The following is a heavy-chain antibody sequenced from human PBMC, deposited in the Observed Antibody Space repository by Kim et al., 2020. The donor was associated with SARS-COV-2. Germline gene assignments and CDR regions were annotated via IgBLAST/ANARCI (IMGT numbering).Heavy chain of an antibody. V-gene: IGHV1-3*01. D-gene: IGHD2-2*01. CDR3: ARDRTPFAGKYCSSTSCYSHGNWYFDI. J-gene: IGHJ2*01. CDR1: GYTFTSYA. Sequence: ASVKVSCKASGYTFTSYAMHWVRQAPGQRLEWMGWINAGNGNTKYSQKFQGRVTITRDTSASTAYMELSSLRSEDTAVYYCARDRTPFAGKYCSSTSCYSHGNWYFDIWGRGTLVTVSS. CDR2: INAGNGNT.